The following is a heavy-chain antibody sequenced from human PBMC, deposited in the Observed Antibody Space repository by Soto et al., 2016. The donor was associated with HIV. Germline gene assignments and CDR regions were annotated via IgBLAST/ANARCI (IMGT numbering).Heavy chain of an antibody. CDR1: GFTFSDSY. CDR2: ISSSNSYT. Sequence: VQLVESGGGLVKPGGSLRLSCAASGFTFSDSYMSWIRQAPGKGLEWVSYISSSNSYTTYADSVRGRFTISRDNAKNSLYLQMNSLRAEDTAVYYCARARIVVRGLXTTPYFDYVGPGNPWSTVSS. CDR3: ARARIVVRGLXTTPYFDY. J-gene: IGHJ4*02. V-gene: IGHV3-11*05. D-gene: IGHD3-10*01.